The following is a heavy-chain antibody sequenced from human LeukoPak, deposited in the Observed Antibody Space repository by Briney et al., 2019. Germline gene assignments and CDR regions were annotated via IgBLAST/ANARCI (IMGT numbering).Heavy chain of an antibody. J-gene: IGHJ5*02. CDR3: ARYCGGDCYSGTWFDP. V-gene: IGHV3-11*01. Sequence: GGSLRLSCAASGFTFSDYYMSWIRQAPGKGLEWVSYISSSGSTIYYADSVKGRFTTSGDNAKNSLYLQMNSLRAEDTAVYYCARYCGGDCYSGTWFDPWGQGTLVTVSS. CDR1: GFTFSDYY. CDR2: ISSSGSTI. D-gene: IGHD2-21*02.